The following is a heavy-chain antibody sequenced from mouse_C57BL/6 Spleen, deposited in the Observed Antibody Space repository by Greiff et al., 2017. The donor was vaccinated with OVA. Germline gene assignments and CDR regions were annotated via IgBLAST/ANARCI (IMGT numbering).Heavy chain of an antibody. CDR3: AREGYGSSLYYAMDY. CDR2: ISSGSSTI. J-gene: IGHJ4*01. V-gene: IGHV5-17*01. D-gene: IGHD1-1*01. Sequence: EVNLVESGGGLVKPGGSLKLSCAASGFTFSDYGMHWVRQAPEKGLEWVAYISSGSSTIYYADTVKGRFTISRDNAKNTLFLQMTSLRSEDTAMYYCAREGYGSSLYYAMDYWGQGTSVTVSS. CDR1: GFTFSDYG.